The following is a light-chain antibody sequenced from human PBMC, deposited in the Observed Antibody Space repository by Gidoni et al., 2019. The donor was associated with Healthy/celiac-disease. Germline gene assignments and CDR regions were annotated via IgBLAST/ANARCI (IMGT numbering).Light chain of an antibody. Sequence: EIVLTQSPATLSLSPGERATLPCRASQRVSSYLAWYQQKPGQAPRLLIYDASNRATGIPARFSGSGSGTDFTLTISSLEPEDFAVYYCQQRSNWPRTFGPGTKVDIK. CDR2: DAS. CDR3: QQRSNWPRT. V-gene: IGKV3-11*01. J-gene: IGKJ3*01. CDR1: QRVSSY.